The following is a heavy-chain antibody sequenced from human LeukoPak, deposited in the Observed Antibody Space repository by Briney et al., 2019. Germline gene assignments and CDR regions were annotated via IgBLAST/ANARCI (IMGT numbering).Heavy chain of an antibody. Sequence: ASVKVSCKASGYTFTSYDINWVRQAAGQGIEWMGFITPNSVNTGYAQKLQGRVTMTTDNSLSTAYMELSSLRSEDTAVYYCARFRYDYGDGPDYWGQGTLVTVSS. CDR2: ITPNSVNT. J-gene: IGHJ4*02. D-gene: IGHD4/OR15-4a*01. CDR1: GYTFTSYD. V-gene: IGHV1-8*01. CDR3: ARFRYDYGDGPDY.